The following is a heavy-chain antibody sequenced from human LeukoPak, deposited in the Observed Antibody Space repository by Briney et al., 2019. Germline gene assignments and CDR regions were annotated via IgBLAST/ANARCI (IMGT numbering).Heavy chain of an antibody. CDR2: IVVGSGNT. Sequence: SVKVSCKASGFTFTSSAVQWVRQARGQRLEWIGWIVVGSGNTNYAQKFQERVTITRDMSTSTAYMELSSLRSEDTAVYYCATPNGFSNAFDIWGQGTMVTVSS. CDR3: ATPNGFSNAFDI. CDR1: GFTFTSSA. V-gene: IGHV1-58*01. J-gene: IGHJ3*02.